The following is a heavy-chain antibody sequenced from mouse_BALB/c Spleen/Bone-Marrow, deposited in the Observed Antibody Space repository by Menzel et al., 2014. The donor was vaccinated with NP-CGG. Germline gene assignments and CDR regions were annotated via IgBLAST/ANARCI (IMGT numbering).Heavy chain of an antibody. J-gene: IGHJ3*01. CDR3: SRSGDSSGYGCAY. V-gene: IGHV1S56*01. D-gene: IGHD3-2*01. CDR1: GYTFTSYD. CDR2: IYPGDGRT. Sequence: VQLQQSGPELVKPGALVKLSCKASGYTFTSYDINWVKQRPGQGLEWIGRIYPGDGRTHYNEKFKGKATLTADKSSSSAYMEFSRLSSENSAVYVGSRSGDSSGYGCAYWGQGTLVTVSS.